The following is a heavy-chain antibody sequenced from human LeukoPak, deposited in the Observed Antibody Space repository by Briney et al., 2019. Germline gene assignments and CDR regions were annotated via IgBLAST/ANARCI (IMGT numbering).Heavy chain of an antibody. D-gene: IGHD3-22*01. V-gene: IGHV4-39*07. CDR2: IHYSGST. Sequence: PSETLSLTCTVSGGSISSSSYYWGWIRQPPGKGLEWIGSIHYSGSTYYNPSLKSRVTISVDTSKNQFSLKLSSVTAADTAVYYCARAPMDYDSSGLPGGGWLNDAFDIWGQGTMVTVSS. CDR3: ARAPMDYDSSGLPGGGWLNDAFDI. J-gene: IGHJ3*02. CDR1: GGSISSSSYY.